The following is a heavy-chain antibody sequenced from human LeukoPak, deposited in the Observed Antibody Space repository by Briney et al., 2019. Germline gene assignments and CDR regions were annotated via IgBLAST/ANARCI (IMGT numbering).Heavy chain of an antibody. CDR3: AKGQVVAALLDY. D-gene: IGHD2-15*01. J-gene: IGHJ4*02. CDR1: GFTFDDYA. Sequence: PGRSLRPSCAASGFTFDDYAMHWVRQAPGKGLEWVSGINWNSDSIDYVDSVKGRFTISRDNAKNSLYLQMNSLRAEDTALYYCAKGQVVAALLDYWGQGTLVTVSS. V-gene: IGHV3-9*01. CDR2: INWNSDSI.